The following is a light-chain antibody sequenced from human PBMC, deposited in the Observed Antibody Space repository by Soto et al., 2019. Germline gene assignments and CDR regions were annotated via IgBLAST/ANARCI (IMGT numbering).Light chain of an antibody. CDR2: DAS. Sequence: EIVLTQSPATLSLSPGERATLSCGASRSVSSYLAWYQQKPGQAPRLLIYDASYRATGIPARFSGSGSWTDFSLTISSPVPEDFAVYYCQHRYDWPPRLTFGAGTKVEIK. V-gene: IGKV3-11*01. J-gene: IGKJ4*01. CDR3: QHRYDWPPRLT. CDR1: RSVSSY.